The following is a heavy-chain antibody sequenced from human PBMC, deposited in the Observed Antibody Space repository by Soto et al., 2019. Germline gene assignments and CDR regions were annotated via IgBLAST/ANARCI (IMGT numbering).Heavy chain of an antibody. CDR3: ASPGLSQRGSWYPSDYYGMDV. D-gene: IGHD6-13*01. V-gene: IGHV5-10-1*01. Sequence: GESLKISCKGSGYSFTSYWISWVRQMPGKGLEWMGRIDPSDSYTNYSPSFQGHVTISADKSISTAYLQWSSLKASDTAMYYCASPGLSQRGSWYPSDYYGMDVWGQGTTVTVS. J-gene: IGHJ6*02. CDR1: GYSFTSYW. CDR2: IDPSDSYT.